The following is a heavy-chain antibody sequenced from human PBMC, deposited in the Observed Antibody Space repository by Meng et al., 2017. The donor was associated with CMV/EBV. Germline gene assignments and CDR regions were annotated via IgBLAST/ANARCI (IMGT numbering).Heavy chain of an antibody. D-gene: IGHD4-23*01. CDR2: IYYSGST. CDR3: ARDPSLRWIDY. Sequence: QLRLQRSGPGLGKPSATLPPPCTRSGPSISSRSDYSVWIRQPPGKGLESIGSIYYSGSTYYNPSLKSRVPISADTSKNQFSLKLSSVTAADTAVYYCARDPSLRWIDYWGQGTLVTVSS. CDR1: GPSISSRSDY. V-gene: IGHV4-39*07. J-gene: IGHJ4*02.